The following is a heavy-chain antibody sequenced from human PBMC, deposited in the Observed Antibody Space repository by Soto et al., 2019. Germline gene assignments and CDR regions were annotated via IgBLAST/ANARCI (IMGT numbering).Heavy chain of an antibody. CDR2: INGYNGNT. V-gene: IGHV1-18*01. CDR3: AASTATSSL. CDR1: GYSFTNYG. D-gene: IGHD1-1*01. Sequence: QVPLVQSGAEVKKPGASVKVSCKASGYSFTNYGFSWVRQAPGQGLEWMGWINGYNGNTNYAPKLQGRFTMTTDTSTSTAYMELGSLTSDDTAVYFCAASTATSSLWGQGTLVTVSS. J-gene: IGHJ4*02.